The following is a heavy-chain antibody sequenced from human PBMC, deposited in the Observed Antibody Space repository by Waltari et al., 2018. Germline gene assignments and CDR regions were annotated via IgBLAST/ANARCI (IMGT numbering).Heavy chain of an antibody. Sequence: QVQLQESGPGLVKPSETLSLNCTVSGGSISSNYWSWIRQPPGKGLEWIGYIYYSGSTNYNPSLKSRVTLSINTSKNQFSLKLTSGTAADTAVYYCASLGRYTWNYYAFDVWGQGTKVTVSS. CDR3: ASLGRYTWNYYAFDV. CDR2: IYYSGST. J-gene: IGHJ3*01. V-gene: IGHV4-59*01. CDR1: GGSISSNY. D-gene: IGHD1-7*01.